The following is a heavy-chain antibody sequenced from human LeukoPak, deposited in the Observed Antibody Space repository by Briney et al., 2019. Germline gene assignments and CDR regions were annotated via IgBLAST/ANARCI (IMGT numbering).Heavy chain of an antibody. Sequence: SETLSLTCTVSGGSISSYYWSWIRQPPGKGLEWIGEINHSGSTNYNPSLKSRVTISVDTSKNQFSLKLSSVTAADTAVYYCARSIVVVPAAIDVGGWFDPWGQGTLVTVSS. J-gene: IGHJ5*02. CDR3: ARSIVVVPAAIDVGGWFDP. V-gene: IGHV4-34*01. CDR2: INHSGST. CDR1: GGSISSYY. D-gene: IGHD2-2*01.